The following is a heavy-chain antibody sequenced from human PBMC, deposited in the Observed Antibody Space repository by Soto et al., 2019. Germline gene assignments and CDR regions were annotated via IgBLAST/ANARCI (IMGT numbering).Heavy chain of an antibody. D-gene: IGHD3-3*01. CDR1: GYTFTTYG. V-gene: IGHV1-18*04. Sequence: WASVKVSCKASGYTFTTYGISWVRQAPGQGLEWMGWISAYNGNTNYAQKLQGRVTMTTDTSTSTAYMELRSLRSDDTAVYYRARDRTARIFGVVTDFDYWGQGTLVTGSS. CDR3: ARDRTARIFGVVTDFDY. J-gene: IGHJ4*02. CDR2: ISAYNGNT.